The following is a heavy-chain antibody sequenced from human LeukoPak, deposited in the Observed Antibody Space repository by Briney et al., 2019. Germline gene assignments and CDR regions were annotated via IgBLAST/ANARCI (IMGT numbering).Heavy chain of an antibody. CDR3: AKDTGVYCSSTSCFRYFDY. CDR1: GFTLDDYA. D-gene: IGHD2-2*01. CDR2: ISWNSGSI. V-gene: IGHV3-9*01. Sequence: GRSLRLSCAASGFTLDDYAMHWVRQAPGKGLEWVSGISWNSGSIGYADSVKGRFTISRDNAKNSLYLQMNSLRAEDTALYYCAKDTGVYCSSTSCFRYFDYWGQGTLVTVSS. J-gene: IGHJ4*02.